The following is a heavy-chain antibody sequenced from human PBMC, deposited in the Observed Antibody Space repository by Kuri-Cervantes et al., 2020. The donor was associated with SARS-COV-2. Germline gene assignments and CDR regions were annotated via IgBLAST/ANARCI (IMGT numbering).Heavy chain of an antibody. Sequence: GSLRLSCTVSGGSISSSSYYWGWIRQPPGKGLEWIGSIYYSGSTYYNPSLKSRVTISVDTSKNQFSLKVSSVTAADTAVYYCARGTIGFGDDYFDYWSQGTLVTVSS. D-gene: IGHD4-17*01. CDR3: ARGTIGFGDDYFDY. V-gene: IGHV4-39*07. CDR1: GGSISSSSYY. CDR2: IYYSGST. J-gene: IGHJ4*02.